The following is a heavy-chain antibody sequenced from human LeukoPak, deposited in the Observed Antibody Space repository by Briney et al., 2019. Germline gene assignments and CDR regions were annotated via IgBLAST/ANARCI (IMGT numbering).Heavy chain of an antibody. CDR3: ARHADYGDHEWFDP. D-gene: IGHD4-17*01. Sequence: SETLSLTCTVSGGSISSYYWSWIRQPPGKGLEWIGYIYYSGSTNYNPSLKSRVTISVDTSKNQFSLKLSSVTAADTAVYYRARHADYGDHEWFDPWGQGTLVTVSS. CDR2: IYYSGST. J-gene: IGHJ5*02. CDR1: GGSISSYY. V-gene: IGHV4-59*01.